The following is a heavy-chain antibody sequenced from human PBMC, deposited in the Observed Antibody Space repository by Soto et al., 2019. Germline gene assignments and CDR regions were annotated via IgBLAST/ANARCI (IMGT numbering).Heavy chain of an antibody. CDR1: GFTFSDHY. V-gene: IGHV3-72*01. Sequence: EVQLVESGGGLVQPGGSLRLSCAASGFTFSDHYMDWVRQAPGEGLEWSGRIKNKANSYTTEYAASVEDRFTMSRDYSRNSLLLQMNGLKTEDTAFYYCTRVKLGGSAGCHSFLDVWGMGTTVTVSS. J-gene: IGHJ6*04. CDR2: IKNKANSYTT. CDR3: TRVKLGGSAGCHSFLDV. D-gene: IGHD2-2*02.